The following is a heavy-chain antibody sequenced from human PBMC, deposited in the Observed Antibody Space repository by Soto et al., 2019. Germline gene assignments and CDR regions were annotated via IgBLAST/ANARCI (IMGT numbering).Heavy chain of an antibody. V-gene: IGHV3-30*18. CDR1: GFTFSSYG. CDR2: ISYDGSNK. CDR3: AKDPGGQAVALDY. J-gene: IGHJ4*02. D-gene: IGHD6-19*01. Sequence: QVQLVESGGGVVQPGRSLRLSCAASGFTFSSYGMHWVRQAPGKGLEWVAVISYDGSNKYYADSVTGRFTISRDNSKNTLYLQMNSLRAEDTAVYYCAKDPGGQAVALDYWGQGTLVTVSS.